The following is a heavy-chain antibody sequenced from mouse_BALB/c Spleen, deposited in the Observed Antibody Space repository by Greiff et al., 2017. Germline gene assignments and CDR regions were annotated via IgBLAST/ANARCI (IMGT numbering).Heavy chain of an antibody. J-gene: IGHJ3*01. D-gene: IGHD1-1*01. V-gene: IGHV14-3*02. CDR1: GFNIKDTY. CDR3: APDYYGSSPFAY. CDR2: IDPANGNT. Sequence: EVKLQQSGAELVKPGASVKLSCTASGFNIKDTYMHWVKQRPEQGLEWIGRIDPANGNTKYDPKFQGKATITADTSSNTAYLQLSSLTSEDTAVYYCAPDYYGSSPFAYWGQGTLVTVSA.